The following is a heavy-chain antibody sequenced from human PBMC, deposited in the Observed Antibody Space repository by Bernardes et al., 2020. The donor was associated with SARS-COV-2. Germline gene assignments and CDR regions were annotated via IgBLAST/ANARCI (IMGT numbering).Heavy chain of an antibody. Sequence: ASVKVSCKASGYTFTSYDINWVRQATGQGLEWMGWMNPNSGNTGYAQKFQGRVTMTRNTSISTAYMELSSLRSEDTAVYYCARGAYSSGWYRYHRDWGQGTLVTVSS. D-gene: IGHD6-19*01. J-gene: IGHJ4*02. CDR2: MNPNSGNT. CDR3: ARGAYSSGWYRYHRD. V-gene: IGHV1-8*01. CDR1: GYTFTSYD.